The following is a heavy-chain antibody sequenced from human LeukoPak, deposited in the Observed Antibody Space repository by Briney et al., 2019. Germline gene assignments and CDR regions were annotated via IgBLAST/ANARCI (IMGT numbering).Heavy chain of an antibody. CDR2: NKSEGSST. J-gene: IGHJ6*04. Sequence: PGGSLRLACAASGFTFSNFWMHWVRQAPGKGLVWVSRNKSEGSSTNYADSVKGRFTISRDNAKNILYLQMNSLRAEDTAVYYCAEHGITMIGGVWGKGTTVTISS. D-gene: IGHD3-10*02. V-gene: IGHV3-74*01. CDR3: AEHGITMIGGV. CDR1: GFTFSNFW.